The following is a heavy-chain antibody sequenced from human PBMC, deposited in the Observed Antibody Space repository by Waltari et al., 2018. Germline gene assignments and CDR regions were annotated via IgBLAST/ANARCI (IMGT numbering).Heavy chain of an antibody. CDR2: ISYDGSNK. CDR3: AREAYGERAFDI. D-gene: IGHD4-17*01. J-gene: IGHJ3*02. V-gene: IGHV3-30-3*01. CDR1: GFTFSSYA. Sequence: QVQLVESGGGVVQPGRSLRLSCAASGFTFSSYAMHCVRQAPGKGLEWVAVISYDGSNKYYADSVKGRFTISRDNSKNTLYLQMNSLRAEDTAVYYCAREAYGERAFDIWGQGTMVTVSS.